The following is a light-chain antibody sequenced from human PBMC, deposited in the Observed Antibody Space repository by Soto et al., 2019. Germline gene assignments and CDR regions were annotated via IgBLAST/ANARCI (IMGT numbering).Light chain of an antibody. V-gene: IGLV2-8*01. Sequence: QSALTQPPSASGSPGQSVTISCTGTSSDVGGYNYVSWYQHHPGKAPKLMIYEVSKRPSGVPDRFSGSKSGNTAPLTVSGLQAEDEADYYCNSYAGSNNWVFGGGTKVTVL. CDR1: SSDVGGYNY. CDR2: EVS. CDR3: NSYAGSNNWV. J-gene: IGLJ3*02.